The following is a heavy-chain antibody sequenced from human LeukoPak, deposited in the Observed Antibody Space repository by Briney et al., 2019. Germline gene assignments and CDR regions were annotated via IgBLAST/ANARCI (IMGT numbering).Heavy chain of an antibody. CDR2: IYFSGST. V-gene: IGHV4-34*11. CDR3: ARGLGAVAGRIYDGFDM. CDR1: GGSFSGYH. D-gene: IGHD6-19*01. Sequence: SETLSLTCAVYGGSFSGYHWTWIRQPPGKGLEWIGYIYFSGSTNYNPSLKSRVTISIDTPNNQFSLKLSSVTAADTGVYYCARGLGAVAGRIYDGFDMWGQGTMVTVSS. J-gene: IGHJ3*02.